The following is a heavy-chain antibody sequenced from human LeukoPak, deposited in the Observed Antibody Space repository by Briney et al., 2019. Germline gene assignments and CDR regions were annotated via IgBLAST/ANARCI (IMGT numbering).Heavy chain of an antibody. J-gene: IGHJ4*02. V-gene: IGHV4-59*01. Sequence: PSETLSLTCTVSGGSISSYYWSWIRQPPGKGLEWIGYIYYSGSTNYNPSLKSRVTISVDTSKNQFSLKLSSVTAADTAVYYCARAVFGVVIEGGDYFDYWGQGTLVTVSS. D-gene: IGHD3-3*01. CDR2: IYYSGST. CDR1: GGSISSYY. CDR3: ARAVFGVVIEGGDYFDY.